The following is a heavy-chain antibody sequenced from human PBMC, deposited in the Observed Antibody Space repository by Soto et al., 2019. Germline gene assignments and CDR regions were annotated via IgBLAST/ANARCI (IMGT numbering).Heavy chain of an antibody. V-gene: IGHV4-30-4*01. J-gene: IGHJ4*02. Sequence: QVQLQESGPGLVKPSQTLSLTCTVSGGSISSDDYYWSWIRQPPGQGLEWIGYIYYRGTTYYNSSLKSRITISVDTSKHRFSLNLSSVTAADTAVYYCARSPRGLGNFDYWGQGTLVTVSS. CDR2: IYYRGTT. CDR3: ARSPRGLGNFDY. CDR1: GGSISSDDYY. D-gene: IGHD1-26*01.